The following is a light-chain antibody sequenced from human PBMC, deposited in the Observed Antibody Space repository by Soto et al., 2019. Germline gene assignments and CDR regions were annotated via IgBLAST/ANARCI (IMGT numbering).Light chain of an antibody. CDR2: AAS. J-gene: IGKJ1*01. V-gene: IGKV1-39*01. Sequence: DIQMTQSPSSLSASVGDRVTVTCQANQSIGIFLNWYQQKPGKAPKLLIYAASSLQSGVPSRFSGSGSGTDFSLTISSLQPADFATYFCQQSHISPWTFGQGTTVEIK. CDR3: QQSHISPWT. CDR1: QSIGIF.